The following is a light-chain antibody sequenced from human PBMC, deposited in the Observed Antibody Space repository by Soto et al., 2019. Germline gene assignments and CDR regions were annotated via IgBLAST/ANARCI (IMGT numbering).Light chain of an antibody. CDR2: AAS. J-gene: IGKJ2*01. V-gene: IGKV1-9*01. Sequence: IQWTQSPSSLSAAGGDRVTITCRASQGISSYLAWYQQKPGKAPKLLIYAASTLQSGVPSSFSGSGAVTDFTLTISSLQPEDFATYYCQQLNSYPPDTFGHGTKLQIK. CDR1: QGISSY. CDR3: QQLNSYPPDT.